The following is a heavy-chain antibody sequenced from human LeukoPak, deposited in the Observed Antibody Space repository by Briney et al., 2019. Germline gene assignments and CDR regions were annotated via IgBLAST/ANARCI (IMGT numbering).Heavy chain of an antibody. CDR3: ARDQYIIAARCDAFDI. D-gene: IGHD6-13*01. Sequence: GGSLRLSCAASGFTFSSYAMHWVRQAPGKGVGWVAVIAHDGSNKYYADSVKGRFTISRDNSKNTLYLQMNSLRAEDTAVYYCARDQYIIAARCDAFDIWGQGTMVTVSS. J-gene: IGHJ3*02. CDR2: IAHDGSNK. CDR1: GFTFSSYA. V-gene: IGHV3-30*04.